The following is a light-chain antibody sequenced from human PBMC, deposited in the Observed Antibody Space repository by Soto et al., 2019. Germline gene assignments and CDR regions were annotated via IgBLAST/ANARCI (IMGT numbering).Light chain of an antibody. J-gene: IGKJ1*01. V-gene: IGKV3-20*01. CDR1: QSVSSSY. Sequence: IRLAQSAGTLSLSPGDIDSLCCRGSQSVSSSYLAWYQQKPGQAPRLLIYGASSRATGIPDRFSGSEYRTDFTLTLSSLEPDDFAVYYCQEYGRSPWTFGHGTKVDIK. CDR3: QEYGRSPWT. CDR2: GAS.